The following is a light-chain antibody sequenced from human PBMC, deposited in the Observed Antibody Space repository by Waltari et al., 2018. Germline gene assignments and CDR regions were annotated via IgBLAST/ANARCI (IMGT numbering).Light chain of an antibody. Sequence: EIVMTQSPATLSLSPGERATLSCMASQSVSSSLAWYQQKPGQAPRLLIYGASSRATGIPDRFSGSGSGTEFTLTISSLEPEDVAVYYCQQNSNWPRTFGQGTKVEIK. CDR1: QSVSSS. V-gene: IGKV3D-15*01. CDR2: GAS. J-gene: IGKJ1*01. CDR3: QQNSNWPRT.